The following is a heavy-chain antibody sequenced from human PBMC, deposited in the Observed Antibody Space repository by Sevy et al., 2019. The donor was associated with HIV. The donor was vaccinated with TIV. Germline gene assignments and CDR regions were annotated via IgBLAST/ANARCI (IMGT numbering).Heavy chain of an antibody. CDR2: INSDGSST. CDR1: GFTFSSYW. D-gene: IGHD2-15*01. CDR3: ARDSVVSATYYGMDV. J-gene: IGHJ6*02. Sequence: GGSLRLSCAASGFTFSSYWMHWVRQAPGKGLVWVSRINSDGSSTSYADSVKGRFTISRDNAKNTLYLQMNSLRVEDTAVYYCARDSVVSATYYGMDVWGQGTTVTVSS. V-gene: IGHV3-74*01.